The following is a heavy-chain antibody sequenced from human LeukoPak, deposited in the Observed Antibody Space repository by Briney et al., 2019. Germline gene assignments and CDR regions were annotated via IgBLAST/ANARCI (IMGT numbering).Heavy chain of an antibody. Sequence: GGSLRLSCAASGFTFSSYGMHWVRQAPGKGLEWVAVISYDGSNKYYADSVKGRFTISRDNSKDTLYLQMNSLRAEDTAVYYCTNKARSDAFDIWGQGTMVTVSS. V-gene: IGHV3-30*18. CDR3: TNKARSDAFDI. J-gene: IGHJ3*02. CDR2: ISYDGSNK. CDR1: GFTFSSYG.